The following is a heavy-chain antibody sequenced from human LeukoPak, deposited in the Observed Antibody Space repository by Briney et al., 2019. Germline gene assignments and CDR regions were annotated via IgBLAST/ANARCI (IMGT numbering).Heavy chain of an antibody. CDR2: ISGSSSDI. CDR3: ARRGYIDSSGYDY. J-gene: IGHJ4*02. Sequence: GGSLRLSCAGSGFSFSNYAMNWVRQAPGKGLEWVSSISGSSSDIYYADSMKGRLTISRDNAKNSVYLQINSLRAEDTAIYYCARRGYIDSSGYDYLGQGTLVTVSS. V-gene: IGHV3-21*01. D-gene: IGHD3-22*01. CDR1: GFSFSNYA.